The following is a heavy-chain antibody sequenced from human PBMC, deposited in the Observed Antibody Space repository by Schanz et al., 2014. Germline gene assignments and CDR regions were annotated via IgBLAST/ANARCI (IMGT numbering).Heavy chain of an antibody. Sequence: VRLVESGGGVVQPGRSLRLSCAASGFTFSNYAMHWVRQAPGKGLEWVAVISSDGSKKLYADSVKARFTISRDNSKNSVSLQMDSLRPEDTAVYYCASVIMVAGNHRDGRDVWGQGTTVIVSS. V-gene: IGHV3-30*04. CDR3: ASVIMVAGNHRDGRDV. CDR1: GFTFSNYA. J-gene: IGHJ6*02. CDR2: ISSDGSKK. D-gene: IGHD6-19*01.